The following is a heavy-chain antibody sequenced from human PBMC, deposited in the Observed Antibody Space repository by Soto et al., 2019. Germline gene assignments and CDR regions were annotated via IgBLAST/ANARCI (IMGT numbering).Heavy chain of an antibody. J-gene: IGHJ4*02. CDR2: INPNGGST. CDR3: AVSYSDFDY. D-gene: IGHD4-4*01. Sequence: GASVKVSCKASGYTFTSYDINWVRQAPGQGLEWMGIINPNGGSTTYAENFQGRITMTRDTSTNTVYMELSTLRSEDTAIYYCAVSYSDFDYWGQGTLVTVSS. V-gene: IGHV1-46*01. CDR1: GYTFTSYD.